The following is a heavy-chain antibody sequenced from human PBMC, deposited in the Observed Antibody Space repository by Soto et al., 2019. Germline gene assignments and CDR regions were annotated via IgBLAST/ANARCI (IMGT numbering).Heavy chain of an antibody. V-gene: IGHV4-39*07. CDR2: IYKSATT. CDR3: ARGLGSSSWYGDNWFDP. J-gene: IGHJ5*02. Sequence: SETLSLTCSVSGDSISNLDYFWAWIRQPPGQALEYIGYIYKSATTYYNPSFESRVTISVDTSKNQFSLKLSSVTAADTAVYYCARGLGSSSWYGDNWFDPWGQGTLVTVSS. CDR1: GDSISNLDYF. D-gene: IGHD6-13*01.